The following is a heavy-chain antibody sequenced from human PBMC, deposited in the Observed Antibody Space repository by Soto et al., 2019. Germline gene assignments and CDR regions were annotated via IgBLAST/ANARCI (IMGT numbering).Heavy chain of an antibody. CDR1: GYTSTSYA. CDR3: ARDRSGGSAWSHWFDP. J-gene: IGHJ5*02. V-gene: IGHV1-3*01. Sequence: ASVKVSCKASGYTSTSYAMHWVRQAPGQRLEWMGWINAANGNTKYAQKLQGRVTITRDTSASTAYMELSSLRSEDTAMYYCARDRSGGSAWSHWFDPWGQGTLVTVSS. CDR2: INAANGNT. D-gene: IGHD6-19*01.